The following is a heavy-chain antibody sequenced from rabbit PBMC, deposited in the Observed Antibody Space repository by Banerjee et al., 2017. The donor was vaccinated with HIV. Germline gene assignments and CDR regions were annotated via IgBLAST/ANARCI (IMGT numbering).Heavy chain of an antibody. CDR1: GSDISSNA. CDR2: INTSSGNN. J-gene: IGHJ4*01. V-gene: IGHV1S45*01. D-gene: IGHD4-1*01. CDR3: ARDLAGVVGWNLNL. Sequence: QEQLVESGGGLVQPEGSLTLTCKASGSDISSNAMCWVRQAPGKGLELIACINTSSGNNVYATWAKGRFTISKTSWTTVTLQMTSLTAADTATYFCARDLAGVVGWNLNLWGPGTLVTVS.